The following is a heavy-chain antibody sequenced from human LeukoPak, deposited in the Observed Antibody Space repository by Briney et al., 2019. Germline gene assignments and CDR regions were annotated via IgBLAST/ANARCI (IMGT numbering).Heavy chain of an antibody. J-gene: IGHJ4*02. CDR1: GFTFSSYA. V-gene: IGHV3-30-3*01. CDR3: ARDPGIAVAFDY. Sequence: PGRSLRLSCAASGFTFSSYAMHWVRQAPGKGLEWVAVISYDGSNKYYADSVKGRFTISRDNPKNTLYLQMNSLRAEDTAVYYCARDPGIAVAFDYWGQGTLVTVSS. CDR2: ISYDGSNK. D-gene: IGHD6-19*01.